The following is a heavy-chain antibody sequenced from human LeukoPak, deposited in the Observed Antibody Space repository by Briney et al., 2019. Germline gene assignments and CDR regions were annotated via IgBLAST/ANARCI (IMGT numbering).Heavy chain of an antibody. V-gene: IGHV1-8*03. CDR2: MNPNSGNT. Sequence: ASVKVSCKASGYTFTSYDINWVRQATGQGLEWMGWMNPNSGNTGYAQKFQGRVTITRNTSISTAYMELSSLRSEDTAVYYCARDRISQDPLDYWGQGTLVTVSS. CDR3: ARDRISQDPLDY. J-gene: IGHJ4*02. CDR1: GYTFTSYD.